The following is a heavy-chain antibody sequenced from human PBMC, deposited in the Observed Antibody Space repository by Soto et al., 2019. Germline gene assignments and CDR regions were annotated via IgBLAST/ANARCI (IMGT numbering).Heavy chain of an antibody. J-gene: IGHJ4*01. CDR2: ITWNSGSI. D-gene: IGHD6-19*01. V-gene: IGHV3-9*01. CDR1: GFTFHDYA. CDR3: AKDIREYSSGWTYFDY. Sequence: EVQLVESGGGLVQPGRSLKLSCAASGFTFHDYAMHWVRQGQGKGLEWVSGITWNSGSIDYADSVKGRFTISRDNAKNSLHLQMNSLRPEDTALYYCAKDIREYSSGWTYFDYWGHGTLVTVSS.